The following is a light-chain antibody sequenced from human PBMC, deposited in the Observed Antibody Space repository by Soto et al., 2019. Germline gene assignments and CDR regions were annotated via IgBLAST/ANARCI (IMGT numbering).Light chain of an antibody. CDR2: GAS. CDR3: QQYASSPPST. V-gene: IGKV3-20*01. J-gene: IGKJ4*01. CDR1: QSVSSSY. Sequence: EIVLTQSPGTLSLSPGERATLSCRASQSVSSSYLAWYQQKPGQAPRLLIYGASSRATGIPDRFSGSGSGTDFTLTISRLEPEDVAVYFCQQYASSPPSTFGGGTKVEI.